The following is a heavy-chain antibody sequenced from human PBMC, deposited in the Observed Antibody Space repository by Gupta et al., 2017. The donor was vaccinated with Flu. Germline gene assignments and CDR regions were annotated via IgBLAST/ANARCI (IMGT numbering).Heavy chain of an antibody. V-gene: IGHV4-59*08. J-gene: IGHJ5*02. CDR3: ARLFRPSPYGWFDP. CDR1: GGSITGSY. Sequence: QVQLQESGPGVVKPWETLSLTCSVSGGSITGSYWSWIRQSPGQGLEWIAYVYHTGSAQYNPSLKSRVTISADTSKNQFSLKLISVTASDAGIYYCARLFRPSPYGWFDPWGQGTLVTVSS. CDR2: VYHTGSA. D-gene: IGHD2-21*01.